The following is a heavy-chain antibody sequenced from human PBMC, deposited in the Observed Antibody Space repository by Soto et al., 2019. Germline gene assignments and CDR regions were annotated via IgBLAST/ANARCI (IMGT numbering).Heavy chain of an antibody. CDR3: ARRGGPTVTTAYYYYYGMDV. CDR2: IYPGDSDT. Sequence: GESLKISCKASGYTIAIYWIAWVRQLPGKGLEWMGIIYPGDSDTRYSPSFEGQVTISADKSISTAYLQWSSLKASDTAMYYCARRGGPTVTTAYYYYYGMDVWGQGTTVTV. V-gene: IGHV5-51*01. J-gene: IGHJ6*02. CDR1: GYTIAIYW. D-gene: IGHD4-17*01.